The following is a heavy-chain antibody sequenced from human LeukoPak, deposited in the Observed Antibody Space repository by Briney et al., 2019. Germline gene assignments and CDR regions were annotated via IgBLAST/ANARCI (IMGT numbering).Heavy chain of an antibody. J-gene: IGHJ4*02. CDR2: IGVSGGST. CDR1: GFTFGDYA. V-gene: IGHV3-23*01. CDR3: AKDQRSSGCFDY. Sequence: GGSLRLSCTASGFTFGDYAMSWFRQAPGKGLEWVSGIGVSGGSTYYADSVKGRFTISRDNSKNTLYLQMNSLRAEDTAVYYCAKDQRSSGCFDYWGQGTLVTVSS. D-gene: IGHD6-19*01.